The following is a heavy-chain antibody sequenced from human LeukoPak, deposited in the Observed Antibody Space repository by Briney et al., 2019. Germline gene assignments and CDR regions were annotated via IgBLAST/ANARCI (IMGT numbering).Heavy chain of an antibody. D-gene: IGHD6-19*01. CDR1: GFTFTSSA. CDR2: IVVGSGNT. CDR3: ARSSPGGWYNFDY. Sequence: VASVKVSCKASGFTFTSSAVQWVRQARGQRLEWIGWIVVGSGNTNYAQKFQERVTITRDMSTSTAYMELSSLRSEDTAVYYCARSSPGGWYNFDYWGQGTLVTVSS. J-gene: IGHJ4*02. V-gene: IGHV1-58*01.